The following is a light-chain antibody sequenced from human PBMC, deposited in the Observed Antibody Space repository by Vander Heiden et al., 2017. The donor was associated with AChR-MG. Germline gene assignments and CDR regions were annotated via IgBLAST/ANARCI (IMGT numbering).Light chain of an antibody. V-gene: IGKV3-20*01. J-gene: IGKJ2*01. CDR2: GVS. CDR3: QQFGAAPFN. CDR1: QSLTSGY. Sequence: EIVLTQSPGTLSLSPGERATLSCRASQSLTSGYLNWYQQKPGQAPRLLIYGVSSRATGIPDRFSGTGSGTDFTLTISRLEPDDFAVYYCQQFGAAPFNFGQGTKVEI.